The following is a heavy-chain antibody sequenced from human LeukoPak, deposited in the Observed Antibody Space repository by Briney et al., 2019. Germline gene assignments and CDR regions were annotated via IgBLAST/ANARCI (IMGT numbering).Heavy chain of an antibody. CDR1: GSLFTSYW. J-gene: IGHJ3*02. CDR3: ARVPYYDYVWGSYRYAPDAFDI. CDR2: IYPGDYDT. Sequence: GASPEISCQGSGSLFTSYWIGWVRPLPGKGLGGVGIIYPGDYDTRYSPSIQGQVTNSADKSISTAYLQWSSLKASDTAMYYCARVPYYDYVWGSYRYAPDAFDIWGQGTMVTVSS. D-gene: IGHD3-16*02. V-gene: IGHV5-51*01.